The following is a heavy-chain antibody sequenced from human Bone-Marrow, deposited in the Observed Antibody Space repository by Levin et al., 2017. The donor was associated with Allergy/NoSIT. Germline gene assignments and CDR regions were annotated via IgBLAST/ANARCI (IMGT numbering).Heavy chain of an antibody. CDR3: AKDRRGAFDY. CDR2: ISWNSGSI. J-gene: IGHJ4*02. V-gene: IGHV3-9*01. Sequence: SCAASGFTFDDYAMHWVRQAPGKGLEWVSGISWNSGSIGYADSVKGRFTISRDNAKNSLYLQMNSLRAEDTALYYCAKDRRGAFDYWGQGTLVTVSS. CDR1: GFTFDDYA. D-gene: IGHD3-16*01.